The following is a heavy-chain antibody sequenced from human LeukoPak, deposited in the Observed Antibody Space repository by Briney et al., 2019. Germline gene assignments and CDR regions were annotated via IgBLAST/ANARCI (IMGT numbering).Heavy chain of an antibody. D-gene: IGHD3-10*01. CDR3: AKVDYGSGSYVN. CDR2: ISGSGGST. J-gene: IGHJ4*02. V-gene: IGHV3-23*01. CDR1: GFTFSSYE. Sequence: GGSLRLSCAASGFTFSSYEMNWARQAPGKGLEWVSAISGSGGSTYYADSVKGRFTISRDNSKNTLYLQMNSLRAEDTAVYYCAKVDYGSGSYVNWGQGTLVTVSS.